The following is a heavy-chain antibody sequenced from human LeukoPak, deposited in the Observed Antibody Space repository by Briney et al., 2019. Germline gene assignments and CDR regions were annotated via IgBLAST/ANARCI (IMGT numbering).Heavy chain of an antibody. CDR3: ARHSRNCSGGYCYLYY. V-gene: IGHV4-39*01. D-gene: IGHD2-15*01. Sequence: SETLSLTCAVSGGSISSDSYYWGWIRQPPGKGLEWIGSIYSGGTTYYNPSLKSRVTISVDTSRNQFSLKLTSVTTADAAAYYCARHSRNCSGGYCYLYYWGQGTLVTVSS. J-gene: IGHJ4*02. CDR2: IYSGGTT. CDR1: GGSISSDSYY.